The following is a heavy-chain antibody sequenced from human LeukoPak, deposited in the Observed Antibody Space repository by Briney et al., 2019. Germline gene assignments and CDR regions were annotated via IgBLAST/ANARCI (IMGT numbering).Heavy chain of an antibody. CDR2: ISYDGSNK. CDR3: ARDLMTTVTMGWFDP. J-gene: IGHJ5*02. Sequence: PGGSLRLSCAASGFTFSSYAMHWVRQAPGKGLEWVAVISYDGSNKYYADSVKGRFTISRDNSKNTLYLQMNSLRAEDTAVYYCARDLMTTVTMGWFDPWGQGTLVTVSS. D-gene: IGHD4-17*01. CDR1: GFTFSSYA. V-gene: IGHV3-30-3*01.